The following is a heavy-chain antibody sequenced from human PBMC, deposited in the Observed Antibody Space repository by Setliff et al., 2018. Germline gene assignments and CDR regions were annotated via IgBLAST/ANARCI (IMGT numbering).Heavy chain of an antibody. CDR1: GYPFTTYA. D-gene: IGHD3-10*01. Sequence: ASVKVSCKTSGYPFTTYAISWMRQAPGQGLGWMGWINTNTGNPSYAQDFTGRFVFSLDTSVSTAYLQISSLKAEDTAVYYCARASRFGTIVYKGYYYMDVWGKGTTVTVSS. CDR3: ARASRFGTIVYKGYYYMDV. J-gene: IGHJ6*03. V-gene: IGHV7-4-1*02. CDR2: INTNTGNP.